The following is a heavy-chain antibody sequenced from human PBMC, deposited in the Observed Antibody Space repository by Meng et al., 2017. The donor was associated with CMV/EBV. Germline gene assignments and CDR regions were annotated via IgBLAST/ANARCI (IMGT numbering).Heavy chain of an antibody. CDR3: TTGRL. V-gene: IGHV3-15*01. D-gene: IGHD3-22*01. CDR2: IKSKTDGWTT. J-gene: IGHJ4*02. CDR1: GFTFSNAW. Sequence: GGSLRLSCAASGFTFSNAWMSWVRQAPGKGLEWVGRIKSKTDGWTTDYAAPVKGRFTISRDDSKNTLYLQMNSLKTEDTAVYYCTTGRLWGQGTLVTVSS.